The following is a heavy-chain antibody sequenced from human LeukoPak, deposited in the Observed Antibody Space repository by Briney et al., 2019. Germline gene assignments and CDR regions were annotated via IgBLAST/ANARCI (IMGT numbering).Heavy chain of an antibody. CDR3: ARRRRAARGAFDI. J-gene: IGHJ3*02. CDR1: GGSFGGYY. V-gene: IGHV4-34*01. Sequence: PSETLSLTCAVYGGSFGGYYWSWIRQPPGKGLEWIGEINHSGSTNYNPSLKSRVTISVDTSKNQFSLKLSSVTAADTAVYYCARRRRAARGAFDIWGQGTMVTVSS. D-gene: IGHD2-15*01. CDR2: INHSGST.